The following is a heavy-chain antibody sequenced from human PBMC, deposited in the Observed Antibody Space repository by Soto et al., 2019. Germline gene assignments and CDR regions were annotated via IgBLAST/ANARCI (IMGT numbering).Heavy chain of an antibody. V-gene: IGHV4-30-4*01. Sequence: QVQLQESGPGLVKPSQTLSLTCTVSGASISSGDYYWSWIRQPPGKGLEWIGYISHSGSTYHKSSLKSRVSISVDTSKNQFSLKLSSVTAADTAVYYCARDEGIPGSGIPPPMYGMDVWGQGTTVTVSS. CDR3: ARDEGIPGSGIPPPMYGMDV. D-gene: IGHD3-10*01. CDR2: ISHSGST. J-gene: IGHJ6*02. CDR1: GASISSGDYY.